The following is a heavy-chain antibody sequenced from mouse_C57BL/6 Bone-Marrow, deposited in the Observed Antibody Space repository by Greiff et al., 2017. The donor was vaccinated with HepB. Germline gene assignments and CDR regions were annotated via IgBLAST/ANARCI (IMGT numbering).Heavy chain of an antibody. V-gene: IGHV7-1*01. D-gene: IGHD1-1*01. Sequence: EVKLVESGGGLVQSGRSLRLSCATSGFTFSDFYMEWVRQAPGKGLEWIAASRNKANDYTTEYSASVKGRFIVSGDTSQSILYLQMNALRAEDTAIYYCARDACVAPYYAMDYWGQGTSVTVSS. CDR2: SRNKANDYTT. CDR3: ARDACVAPYYAMDY. CDR1: GFTFSDFY. J-gene: IGHJ4*01.